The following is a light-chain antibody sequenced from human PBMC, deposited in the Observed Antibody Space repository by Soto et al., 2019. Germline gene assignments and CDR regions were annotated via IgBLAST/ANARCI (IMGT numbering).Light chain of an antibody. J-gene: IGLJ1*01. CDR2: EVS. CDR1: SSDIGGYFY. Sequence: VLTQPASVSGSPGQSITISCTGTSSDIGGYFYVSWYQQHPGSAPKLILYEVSNRPSGVSNRFSGSKSGNTASLTISGLQAEDEADYYCSSYTDSSTLVFGTGTKVTVL. V-gene: IGLV2-14*01. CDR3: SSYTDSSTLV.